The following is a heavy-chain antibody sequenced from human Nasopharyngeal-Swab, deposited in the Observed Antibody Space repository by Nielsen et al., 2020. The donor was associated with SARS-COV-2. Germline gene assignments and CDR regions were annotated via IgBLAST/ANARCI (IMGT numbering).Heavy chain of an antibody. D-gene: IGHD3-22*01. CDR3: ALQGYYYDSSGY. CDR1: GGSFSGYY. J-gene: IGHJ4*02. V-gene: IGHV4-34*01. CDR2: INHSGST. Sequence: SETLSLTCAVYGGSFSGYYWSWIRQPPGKGLEWIGEINHSGSTNYNPSLKSRVTISVDTSKNQFSLKLSPVTAADTAVYYCALQGYYYDSSGYWGQGTLVTVSS.